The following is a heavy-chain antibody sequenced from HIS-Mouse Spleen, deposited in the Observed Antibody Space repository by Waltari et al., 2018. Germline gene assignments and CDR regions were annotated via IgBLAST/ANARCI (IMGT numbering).Heavy chain of an antibody. J-gene: IGHJ4*02. CDR2: IYYSGST. Sequence: QLQLQESGPGLVKPSETLSLTCTVSGGSISSSSYYWGWTRQPPGKGLEWIGSIYYSGSTYYNPSLKSRVTISVDTSKNQFSLKLSSVTAADTAVYYCARDRVRDYSNYVDYWGQGTLVTVSS. D-gene: IGHD4-4*01. V-gene: IGHV4-39*07. CDR1: GGSISSSSYY. CDR3: ARDRVRDYSNYVDY.